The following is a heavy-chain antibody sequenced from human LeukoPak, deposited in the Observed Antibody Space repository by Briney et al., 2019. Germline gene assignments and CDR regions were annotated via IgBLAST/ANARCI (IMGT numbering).Heavy chain of an antibody. D-gene: IGHD3-10*01. CDR2: ISGSGGST. V-gene: IGHV3-23*01. J-gene: IGHJ5*02. CDR3: AKDLHCGSGSP. CDR1: GFTLSSYA. Sequence: GGSLRLSCAASGFTLSSYAMSWVRQAPGKGLEWVSAISGSGGSTYYADSVKGRFIISRDNSKNTLYLQMNSLRADDTGVYYCAKDLHCGSGSPWGQGTLVTVSS.